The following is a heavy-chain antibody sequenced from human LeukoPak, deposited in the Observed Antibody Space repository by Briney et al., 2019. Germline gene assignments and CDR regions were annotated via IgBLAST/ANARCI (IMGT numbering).Heavy chain of an antibody. D-gene: IGHD3-10*01. V-gene: IGHV4-30-2*01. CDR1: GGSISSGGYH. Sequence: KPSETLSLTCTVSGGSISSGGYHWNWIRQPPGKGLEWIGYFYHSGITYYNPSLKSRVTVSVDTSKNQFSLKLSSVTAADTAVYYCARGDYYGSGSRYFDYWGQGTLVIVSS. CDR2: FYHSGIT. J-gene: IGHJ4*02. CDR3: ARGDYYGSGSRYFDY.